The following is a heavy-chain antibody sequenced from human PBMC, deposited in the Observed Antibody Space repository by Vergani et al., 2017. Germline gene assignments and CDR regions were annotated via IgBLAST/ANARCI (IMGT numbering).Heavy chain of an antibody. J-gene: IGHJ4*02. D-gene: IGHD3-22*01. V-gene: IGHV3-21*01. CDR1: GFTFSSYS. CDR3: ARDRYYYSSGYVDY. CDR2: ISSSSSYI. Sequence: EVQLVESGGGLVKPGGSLRLSCAASGFTFSSYSMNWVRQAPGQGLEWVSSISSSSSYIYYADSVKGRFTISRDNAKNSLYLQMNSLRAEDTAVYYCARDRYYYSSGYVDYWGQGTLVTVSS.